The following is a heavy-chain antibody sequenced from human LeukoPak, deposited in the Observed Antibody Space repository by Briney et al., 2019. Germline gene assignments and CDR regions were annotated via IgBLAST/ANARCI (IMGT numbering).Heavy chain of an antibody. J-gene: IGHJ1*01. CDR2: IYHSGST. D-gene: IGHD5-24*01. CDR3: ALDGLEH. CDR1: GGSMSSSNW. V-gene: IGHV4-4*02. Sequence: PSETLSLTCTVSGGSMSSSNWWSWVRQPPGKGLEWIGEIYHSGSTNYNPSLESRVTISTDKSKNQFSLRLSSVTAADTAVYYSALDGLEHWGQGTLVTVSS.